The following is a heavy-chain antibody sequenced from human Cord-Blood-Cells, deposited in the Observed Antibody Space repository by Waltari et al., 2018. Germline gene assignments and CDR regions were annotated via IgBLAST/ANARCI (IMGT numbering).Heavy chain of an antibody. CDR1: GFTFSSYA. CDR2: ISGSGGST. D-gene: IGHD2-21*01. V-gene: IGHV3-23*01. Sequence: EVQLLESGGGLVQPGGSLRLSCAASGFTFSSYAMSWVRQAPGKGLEWVSAISGSGGSTYYADSVRGRFTISRDNSKNALYLQMNGRRAEDTAVYYCAKDRGGEPTGDYWGQGTLVTVSS. J-gene: IGHJ4*02. CDR3: AKDRGGEPTGDY.